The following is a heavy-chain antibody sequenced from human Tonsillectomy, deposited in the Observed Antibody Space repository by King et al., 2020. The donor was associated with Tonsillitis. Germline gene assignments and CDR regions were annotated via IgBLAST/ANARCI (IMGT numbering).Heavy chain of an antibody. CDR2: ISGSGGRT. CDR1: GFTFSSYA. D-gene: IGHD5-12*01. J-gene: IGHJ6*02. Sequence: VQLQESGGGLVQPGGSLRLSCAASGFTFSSYAMSWVRQAPGKGLEWVSAISGSGGRTYSADSVKGRFTISRDNSKNTLYLQMNSLRAEDTAVYYCAKDALDIVGHGPIWGQGTTVTVSS. CDR3: AKDALDIVGHGPI. V-gene: IGHV3-23*01.